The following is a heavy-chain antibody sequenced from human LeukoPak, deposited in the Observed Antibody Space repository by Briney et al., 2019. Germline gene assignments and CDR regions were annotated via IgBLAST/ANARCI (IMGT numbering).Heavy chain of an antibody. Sequence: GGSLRLSCAASGFTFSTYAMSWVRQAPGQGLEWVSSISGDGGSTYYAESVKGRFTISRDNSRNTLYLQMNSLRAEDTAVYYCAKRPDCSTTNCFRFEYWGQGTLVSVSS. CDR1: GFTFSTYA. CDR3: AKRPDCSTTNCFRFEY. CDR2: ISGDGGST. D-gene: IGHD2-2*01. J-gene: IGHJ4*02. V-gene: IGHV3-23*01.